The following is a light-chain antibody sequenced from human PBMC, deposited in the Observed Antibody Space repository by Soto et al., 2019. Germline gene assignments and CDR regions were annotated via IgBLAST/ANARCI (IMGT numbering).Light chain of an antibody. CDR3: QQYGSSPPYT. CDR1: QSISSSH. V-gene: IGKV3-20*01. J-gene: IGKJ2*01. CDR2: SAS. Sequence: EIVLTQSPGTLSLSPGDRATLSCRASQSISSSHLVWYQQKPGQAPRLLIFSASNRATGIPDRFSGSGSGTDFTLTISRLEPEDFAVYYCQQYGSSPPYTFGQGTKLEIK.